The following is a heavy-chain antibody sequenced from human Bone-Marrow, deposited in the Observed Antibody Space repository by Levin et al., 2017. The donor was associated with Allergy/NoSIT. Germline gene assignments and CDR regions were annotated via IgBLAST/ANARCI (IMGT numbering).Heavy chain of an antibody. J-gene: IGHJ3*02. D-gene: IGHD3-22*01. V-gene: IGHV3-48*04. Sequence: LSLTCAASGFPLKTYSMNWVRQAPGKGLEWVSYISRSSGTIFYADSVKGQFTISRDNAKNSLFLQMNSLRAEDTALYYCARGISMIEVLSIDAFDIWGQGTLVTVSS. CDR1: GFPLKTYS. CDR3: ARGISMIEVLSIDAFDI. CDR2: ISRSSGTI.